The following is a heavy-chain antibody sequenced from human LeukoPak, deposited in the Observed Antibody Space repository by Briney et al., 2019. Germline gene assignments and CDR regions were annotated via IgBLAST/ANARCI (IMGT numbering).Heavy chain of an antibody. CDR2: ISGSDTST. CDR1: GFTFSTYA. V-gene: IGHV3-23*01. J-gene: IGHJ4*02. CDR3: ARVSAEQVVTAILGRIDY. D-gene: IGHD2-21*02. Sequence: GGSLRLTCAPSGFTFSTYAMTWVRQAPGKGLEWVSAISGSDTSTYYADSVKGRFTISRDSSKSTLYLQMNSLRAEDTAVYYCARVSAEQVVTAILGRIDYWGRGTLLTVSS.